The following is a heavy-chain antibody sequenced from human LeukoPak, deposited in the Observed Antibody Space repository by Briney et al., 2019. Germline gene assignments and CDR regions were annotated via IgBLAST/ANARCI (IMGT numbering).Heavy chain of an antibody. CDR2: FDPEDGET. J-gene: IGHJ4*02. CDR1: GYTLTELS. D-gene: IGHD6-13*01. CDR3: ATGGAAAGTGRLDY. V-gene: IGHV1-24*01. Sequence: GASVKVSCKVSGYTLTELSMHWVRQAPGKGLEWVGGFDPEDGETIYAQKFQGRVTMTEDTSTDTAYMELSSLRSEDTAVYYCATGGAAAGTGRLDYWGQGTLVTVSS.